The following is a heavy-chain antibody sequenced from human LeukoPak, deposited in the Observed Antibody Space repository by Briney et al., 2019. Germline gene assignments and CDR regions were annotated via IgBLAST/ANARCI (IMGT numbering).Heavy chain of an antibody. J-gene: IGHJ4*02. CDR1: GGSISSGGYY. Sequence: SQTLSLTCTVSGGSISSGGYYWSWIRQHPGKGLEWTGYIYYSGSTYYNPSLKSRVTISVDTSKNQFSLKLSSVTAADTAVYYCARTRTRYYYGSADYWGQGTLVTVSS. CDR2: IYYSGST. V-gene: IGHV4-31*03. D-gene: IGHD3-10*01. CDR3: ARTRTRYYYGSADY.